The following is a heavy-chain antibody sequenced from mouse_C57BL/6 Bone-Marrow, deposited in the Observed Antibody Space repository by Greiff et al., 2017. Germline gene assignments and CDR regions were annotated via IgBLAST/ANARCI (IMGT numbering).Heavy chain of an antibody. D-gene: IGHD1-1*01. J-gene: IGHJ1*03. Sequence: QVQLKESGAELVRPGTSVKMSCKASGYTFTNYWIGWAKQRPGHGLEWIGDIYPGGGYTNYNEKFKGKATLTADKSSSTAYMPFSSLTSEDSAIYDCARSPPYYYGSSYGWYFDVWGTGTTVTVSS. V-gene: IGHV1-63*01. CDR2: IYPGGGYT. CDR1: GYTFTNYW. CDR3: ARSPPYYYGSSYGWYFDV.